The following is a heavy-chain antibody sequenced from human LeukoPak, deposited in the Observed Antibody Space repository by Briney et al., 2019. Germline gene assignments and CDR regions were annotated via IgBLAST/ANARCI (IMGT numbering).Heavy chain of an antibody. V-gene: IGHV4-34*01. J-gene: IGHJ6*02. D-gene: IGHD3-3*01. Sequence: PSETLSLTCAVYGGSFSGYYWSWIRQPPGKGLEWIGEINHSGSTNYNPSLKSRVTISVDTSKNQFSLKLSSVTAADTAVYYCARAPLLLEWLLNDYYYYGMDVWGQGTTVTVSS. CDR3: ARAPLLLEWLLNDYYYYGMDV. CDR2: INHSGST. CDR1: GGSFSGYY.